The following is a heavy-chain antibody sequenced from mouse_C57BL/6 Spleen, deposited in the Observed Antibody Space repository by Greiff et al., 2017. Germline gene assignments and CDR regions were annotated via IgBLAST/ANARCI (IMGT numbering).Heavy chain of an antibody. Sequence: VQLQQSGPELVKPGASVKISCKASGYSFTDYNMNWVKQSNGKSLEWIGVINPNYGTTSYNQKFKGKATLTVDQSSSTAYVQLNSLTSEDSAVCYCARSQLTGTLSYAMGYWGQGTSVTVSS. CDR1: GYSFTDYN. CDR3: ARSQLTGTLSYAMGY. CDR2: INPNYGTT. J-gene: IGHJ4*01. D-gene: IGHD4-1*01. V-gene: IGHV1-39*01.